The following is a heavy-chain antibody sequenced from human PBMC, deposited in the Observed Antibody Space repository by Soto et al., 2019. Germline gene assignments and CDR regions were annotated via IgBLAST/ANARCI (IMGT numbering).Heavy chain of an antibody. Sequence: EVQLVESGGGLIQPGGSLRLSCAVSGFTVSNNYMSWVRQAPGKGLEGVSVIYSGGYTAYGDSVKGRFTISRDNSKNPLCLKRNSGRAEDSAIFYWATPGGGGGYGGQGTLVTVSS. CDR2: IYSGGYT. J-gene: IGHJ4*02. CDR3: ATPGGGGGY. CDR1: GFTVSNNY. D-gene: IGHD3-16*01. V-gene: IGHV3-53*01.